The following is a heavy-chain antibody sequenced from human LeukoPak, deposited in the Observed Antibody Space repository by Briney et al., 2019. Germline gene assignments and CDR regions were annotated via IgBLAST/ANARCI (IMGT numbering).Heavy chain of an antibody. CDR2: IYYSGST. D-gene: IGHD6-19*01. J-gene: IGHJ3*02. V-gene: IGHV4-59*01. CDR1: GGSISSYY. Sequence: SETLSLTCTVSGGSISSYYWSWIRQPPGKGLEWIGYIYYSGSTNYNPSLKSRVTISVDTSKNQFSLKLSSVTAADTAVYYCARVVLEQWLVAGGAFDIWGQGTMVTVSS. CDR3: ARVVLEQWLVAGGAFDI.